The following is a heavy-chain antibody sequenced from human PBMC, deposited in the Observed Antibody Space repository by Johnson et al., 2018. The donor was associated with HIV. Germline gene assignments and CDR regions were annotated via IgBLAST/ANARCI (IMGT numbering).Heavy chain of an antibody. J-gene: IGHJ3*02. CDR1: GFTVSSNY. Sequence: VQLVEFGGGLVQPGGSLRLSCTASGFTVSSNYMSWVRQAPGKGLEWVSVIYTDDSLYYADAVKGRFTISRDNSKNTLYLQMSSLRAGDTAVYYCARESLDAFDIWGQGTMVTVSS. V-gene: IGHV3-66*02. CDR3: ARESLDAFDI. CDR2: IYTDDSL.